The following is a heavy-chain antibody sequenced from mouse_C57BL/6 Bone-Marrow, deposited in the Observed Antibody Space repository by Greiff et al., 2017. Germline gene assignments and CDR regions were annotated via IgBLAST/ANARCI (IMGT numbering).Heavy chain of an antibody. V-gene: IGHV8-12*01. CDR1: GFSLSTS. CDR3: ARRAAYYYGSSYWYFDV. D-gene: IGHD1-1*01. J-gene: IGHJ1*03. Sequence: QVTLKVSGPGILQSSQTLSLTCSFSGFSLSTSGKGLEWLAHIYWDDDKRYNPSLKSRLTSSKDTSRNQVFLKITSVDTADTATYYCARRAAYYYGSSYWYFDVWGTGTTVTVSS. CDR2: IYWDDDK.